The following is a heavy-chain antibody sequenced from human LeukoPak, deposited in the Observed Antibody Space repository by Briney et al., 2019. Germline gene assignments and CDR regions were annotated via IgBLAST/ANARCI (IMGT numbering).Heavy chain of an antibody. D-gene: IGHD3-22*01. V-gene: IGHV3-21*01. CDR1: GFTFSSYS. Sequence: PGGSLRLSCAASGFTFSSYSMNWVRQAPGKGLEWVSSISSSSSYIYYADSVKGRFTISRDNAKNSLYLQMNSLRAEDTAVYYCARDLDYDSSGYYYPFDYWGQGTLVTVSS. J-gene: IGHJ4*02. CDR2: ISSSSSYI. CDR3: ARDLDYDSSGYYYPFDY.